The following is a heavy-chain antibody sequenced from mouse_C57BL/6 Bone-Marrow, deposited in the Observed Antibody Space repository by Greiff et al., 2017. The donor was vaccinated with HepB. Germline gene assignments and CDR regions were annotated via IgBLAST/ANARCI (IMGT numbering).Heavy chain of an antibody. CDR1: GFSLTSYG. J-gene: IGHJ3*01. CDR3: ARAVSRSYVWFAY. V-gene: IGHV2-2*01. D-gene: IGHD1-1*01. Sequence: QVQLQQSGPGLVQPSQSLSITCTVSGFSLTSYGVHWVRQSPGKGLEWLGVIWSGGSTDYNAAFISRLSISKDNSKSQVFFKMNSLQADDTAIYYCARAVSRSYVWFAYWGQGTLVTVSA. CDR2: IWSGGST.